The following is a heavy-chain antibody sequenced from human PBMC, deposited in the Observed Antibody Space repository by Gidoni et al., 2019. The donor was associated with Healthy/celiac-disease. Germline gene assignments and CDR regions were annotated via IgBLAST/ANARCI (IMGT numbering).Heavy chain of an antibody. J-gene: IGHJ4*02. CDR2: ISSSSSYI. Sequence: EVQLVESGGGLVKPGGSLILSCAASGFPFSSYSMNWVRQAPGKGLEWVSSISSSSSYIYYADSVKGRFTISRDNAKNSLYLQMNSLRAEDTAVYYCASKLLRGSREYWGQGTLVTVSS. CDR3: ASKLLRGSREY. V-gene: IGHV3-21*01. D-gene: IGHD1-26*01. CDR1: GFPFSSYS.